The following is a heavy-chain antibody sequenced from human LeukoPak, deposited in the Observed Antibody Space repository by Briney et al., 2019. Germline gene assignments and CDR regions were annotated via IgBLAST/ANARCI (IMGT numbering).Heavy chain of an antibody. Sequence: SQTLSLTCTVSGDSISSGVYYWNWIRQTPGKGLEWIGYIYYSGLTYYNPSLKSRVTISVDTSKNQFSLKLSSVTAADTAVYYCARAQQQLGLYYYYYGMDVWGQGTTVTVSS. CDR2: IYYSGLT. D-gene: IGHD6-13*01. CDR1: GDSISSGVYY. CDR3: ARAQQQLGLYYYYYGMDV. J-gene: IGHJ6*02. V-gene: IGHV4-30-4*01.